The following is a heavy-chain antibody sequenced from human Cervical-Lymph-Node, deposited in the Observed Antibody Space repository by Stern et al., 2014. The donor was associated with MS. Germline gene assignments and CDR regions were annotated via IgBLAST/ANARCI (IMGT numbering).Heavy chain of an antibody. CDR3: ARSPLFPYYYDY. CDR2: IYYRGDI. V-gene: IGHV4-59*11. Sequence: VQLVESGPGLVKPSETLSLPCTVSGGSISSHYWSWIRQPPGKGLEWIGYIYYRGDINYSPSLRSRVTISVDTSKNQFSLKLSSVTAADTAVYSCARSPLFPYYYDYWGQGTLVTVSS. CDR1: GGSISSHY. D-gene: IGHD2/OR15-2a*01. J-gene: IGHJ4*02.